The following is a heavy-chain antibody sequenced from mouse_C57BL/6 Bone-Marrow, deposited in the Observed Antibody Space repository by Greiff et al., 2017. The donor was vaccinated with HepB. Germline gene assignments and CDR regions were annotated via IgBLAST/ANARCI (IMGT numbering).Heavy chain of an antibody. CDR3: ARYGVATDY. J-gene: IGHJ2*01. CDR1: GYTFTSYT. Sequence: VQLKESGAELARPGASVKMSCKASGYTFTSYTMHWVKQRPGQGLEWIGYINPSSGYTKSNQKFKDKATLTADKSSSTAYMQLSSLTSEDSAVYYCARYGVATDYWGQGTTLTVSS. D-gene: IGHD1-1*01. CDR2: INPSSGYT. V-gene: IGHV1-4*01.